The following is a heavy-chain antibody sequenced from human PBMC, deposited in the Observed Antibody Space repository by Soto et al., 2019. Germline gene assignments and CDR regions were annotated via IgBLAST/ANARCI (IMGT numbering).Heavy chain of an antibody. CDR1: GFTLSSYA. J-gene: IGHJ4*02. CDR3: ATGSGSYYTPLDY. CDR2: TSKDGSNK. D-gene: IGHD3-10*01. V-gene: IGHV3-30*01. Sequence: PGGSLRLSCAASGFTLSSYALHWVRQAPGKGLEWAAITSKDGSNKYYADSVKGRFSISRDNSKNMLYLQMNSLRVEDTAVYYCATGSGSYYTPLDYWGQGTLVTVSS.